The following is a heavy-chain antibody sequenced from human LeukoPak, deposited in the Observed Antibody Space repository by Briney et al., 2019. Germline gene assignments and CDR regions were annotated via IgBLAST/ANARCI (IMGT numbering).Heavy chain of an antibody. CDR1: GFTFSSYW. D-gene: IGHD4-11*01. CDR3: ARGLHLPDYLSPY. J-gene: IGHJ4*02. V-gene: IGHV3-7*01. Sequence: GGSLRLSCAASGFTFSSYWMNWARQAPGKGLEWVASINHNGNVNYYVDSVKGRFTISRDNAKNALYLQMNSLRAEDTAVYYCARGLHLPDYLSPYWGQGTLVTVSS. CDR2: INHNGNVN.